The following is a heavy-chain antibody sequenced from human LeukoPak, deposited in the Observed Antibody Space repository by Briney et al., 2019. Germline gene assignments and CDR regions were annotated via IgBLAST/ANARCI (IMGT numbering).Heavy chain of an antibody. D-gene: IGHD2-2*01. CDR2: INHSGST. J-gene: IGHJ6*02. CDR1: GGSFSGYY. V-gene: IGHV4-34*01. Sequence: SETLSLTCAVYGGSFSGYYWSWIRHPPGKGLEWIGEINHSGSTNYNPSLKSRVTISVDTSKSQFSLKLSSVTAADTAVYYCARVRLGYCSSTSCYEGYYYYGMDVWGQGTTVTVSS. CDR3: ARVRLGYCSSTSCYEGYYYYGMDV.